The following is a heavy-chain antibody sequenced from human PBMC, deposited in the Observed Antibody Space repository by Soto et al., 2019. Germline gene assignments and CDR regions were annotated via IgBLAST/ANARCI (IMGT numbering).Heavy chain of an antibody. CDR1: RFTFSSYA. D-gene: IGHD7-27*01. Sequence: EVQLLESGGGLVQPGGSLRLSCAASRFTFSSYAMSWVRQAPGKGLEWVSAISGSGGSTYYADSVKGRFTISRDNSKNTLYLQMNSLRAEDTAVYYCAKDGELTGVLDYWGQGTLVTVSS. CDR3: AKDGELTGVLDY. V-gene: IGHV3-23*01. CDR2: ISGSGGST. J-gene: IGHJ4*02.